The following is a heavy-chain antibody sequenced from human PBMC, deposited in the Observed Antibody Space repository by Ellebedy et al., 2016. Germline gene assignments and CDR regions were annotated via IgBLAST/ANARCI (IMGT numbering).Heavy chain of an antibody. CDR2: FKIDASSA. D-gene: IGHD5-18*01. CDR3: ARGYNSGLDF. J-gene: IGHJ4*02. CDR1: GFTFTSHY. Sequence: GGSLRLSCATSGFTFTSHYMHWVRQVPGKGLVWVSRFKIDASSASYTDSVKVRFTISADNAKSILYLQMNSLRAEATAVYYCARGYNSGLDFWGQGTLVTVSS. V-gene: IGHV3-74*01.